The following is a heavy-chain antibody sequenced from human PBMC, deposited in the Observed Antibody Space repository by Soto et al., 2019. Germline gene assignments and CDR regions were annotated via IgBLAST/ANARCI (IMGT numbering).Heavy chain of an antibody. CDR2: ISGSGGST. D-gene: IGHD3-10*01. CDR3: AKDPGGFGELPPGYFDY. J-gene: IGHJ4*02. V-gene: IGHV3-23*01. Sequence: VQLLESGGGLVQPGGSLRLSCAASGFTFSSYAMSWVRQAPGKGLEWVSAISGSGGSTYYADSVKGRFTISRDNSKNTLYLQMNSLRAEDTAVYYCAKDPGGFGELPPGYFDYWGQGTLVTVSS. CDR1: GFTFSSYA.